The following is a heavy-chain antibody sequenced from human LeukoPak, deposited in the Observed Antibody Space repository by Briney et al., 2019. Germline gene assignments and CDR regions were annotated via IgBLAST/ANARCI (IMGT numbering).Heavy chain of an antibody. V-gene: IGHV3-23*01. CDR3: AKSDSSGYYPYAEYFQH. J-gene: IGHJ1*01. CDR2: ISGSGGST. D-gene: IGHD3-22*01. CDR1: GFTFSSYG. Sequence: GGSLRLSCAASGFTFSSYGMSWVRQAPGKGLEWVAAISGSGGSTYYADSVKGRFTISRDNSKNTLYLQMNSLRAEDTAVYYCAKSDSSGYYPYAEYFQHWGQGTLVTVSS.